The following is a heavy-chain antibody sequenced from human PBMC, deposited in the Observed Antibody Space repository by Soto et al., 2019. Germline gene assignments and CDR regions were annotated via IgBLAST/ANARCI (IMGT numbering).Heavy chain of an antibody. V-gene: IGHV4-59*01. CDR3: AKSLWDTSGWKTDY. CDR2: IYYSGSI. J-gene: IGHJ4*02. Sequence: QVQLQESGPGLVKPSETLSLTCTVSGDSISSLYWSWIRQPPGKGLEWIGYIYYSGSINYNPSFKSRVTISVDPSKNQFSLRLSSVTAADTAVYYCAKSLWDTSGWKTDYWGQGTLVTVSS. CDR1: GDSISSLY. D-gene: IGHD6-19*01.